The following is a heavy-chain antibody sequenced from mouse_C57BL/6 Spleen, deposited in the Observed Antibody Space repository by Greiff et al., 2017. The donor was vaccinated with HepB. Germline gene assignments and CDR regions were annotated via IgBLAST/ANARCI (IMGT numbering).Heavy chain of an antibody. Sequence: QVQLQQSGPGLVQPSQSLSITCTVSGFSLSNYGVHWVRQSPGKGLEWLGVIWSGGSTHYNAAFISRLSISKDNSKSQVFFKMNSLQTDDTAIYYCARTDDYVYYYAMDYWGQGTSVTVSS. D-gene: IGHD2-4*01. V-gene: IGHV2-2*01. CDR3: ARTDDYVYYYAMDY. J-gene: IGHJ4*01. CDR1: GFSLSNYG. CDR2: IWSGGST.